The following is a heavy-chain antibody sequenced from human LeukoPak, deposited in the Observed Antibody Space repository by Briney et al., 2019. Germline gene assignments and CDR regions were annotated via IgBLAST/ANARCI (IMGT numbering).Heavy chain of an antibody. CDR3: AAGDRNGWYFDY. CDR2: ISDNEGTT. D-gene: IGHD6-19*01. V-gene: IGHV3-23*01. Sequence: GGSLRLSCAASGFTFNYYAMSWVRQAPGKGLEWVSGISDNEGTTYYTDSVKGRFTISRDNTKNTVYLQMNSLRAEDTALYYCAAGDRNGWYFDYWGQGTLVTVSS. CDR1: GFTFNYYA. J-gene: IGHJ4*02.